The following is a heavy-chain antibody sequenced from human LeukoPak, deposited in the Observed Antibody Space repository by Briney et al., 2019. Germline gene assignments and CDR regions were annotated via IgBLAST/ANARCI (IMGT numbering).Heavy chain of an antibody. CDR2: ISSSSSYI. CDR1: GFTFSSYS. Sequence: PGGSLRLSCAASGFTFSSYSMKWVRQAPGKGLGWVSSISSSSSYIYYADSVKGRFTISRDNAKNSLYLQMNSLRAEDTAVYYCARVGIAAAESNWFDPWGQGTLVTVSS. D-gene: IGHD6-13*01. J-gene: IGHJ5*02. V-gene: IGHV3-21*01. CDR3: ARVGIAAAESNWFDP.